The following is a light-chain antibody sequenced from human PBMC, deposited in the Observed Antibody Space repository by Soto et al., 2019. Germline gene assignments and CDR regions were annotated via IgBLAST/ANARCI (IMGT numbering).Light chain of an antibody. CDR1: SSDVGTYNL. Sequence: QSALTQPASVSGSPGQSITISCTGTSSDVGTYNLVSWYQQHPGKAPKLMIYEGTKRPSGVSDRFSASKSGNTASLTISGLQAEDEADYHCCSYVGSTTFYVFGTGTKLTVL. CDR2: EGT. V-gene: IGLV2-23*01. CDR3: CSYVGSTTFYV. J-gene: IGLJ1*01.